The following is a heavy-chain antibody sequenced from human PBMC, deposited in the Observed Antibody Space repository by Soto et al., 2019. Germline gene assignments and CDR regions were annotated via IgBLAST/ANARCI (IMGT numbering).Heavy chain of an antibody. V-gene: IGHV3-15*01. J-gene: IGHJ4*02. CDR1: GFTFSNAW. D-gene: IGHD1-7*01. CDR2: IKSKTDGGTT. Sequence: EVQLVESGGGLVKPGGFLRLSCAASGFTFSNAWMSWVRQAPGKGLEWVGRIKSKTDGGTTDYAAPGKGRFTISRDDSKNTLYLQMNSLKTEDTAVYYCTTDLVGLELCYWGQGTLVTVSS. CDR3: TTDLVGLELCY.